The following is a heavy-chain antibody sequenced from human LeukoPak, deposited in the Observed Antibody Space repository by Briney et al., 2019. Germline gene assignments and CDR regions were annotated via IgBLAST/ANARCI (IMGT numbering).Heavy chain of an antibody. CDR1: GGSISSSSYY. CDR3: ARDYDSSVGGAFDI. V-gene: IGHV4-39*07. J-gene: IGHJ3*02. Sequence: SETLSLTCTVSGGSISSSSYYWGWIRQPPGKGLEWIGSIYYSGSTYYNPSLKSRVTISVDTSKNQFSLKLSSVTAADTAVYYCARDYDSSVGGAFDIWGQGTMVTVSS. CDR2: IYYSGST. D-gene: IGHD3-22*01.